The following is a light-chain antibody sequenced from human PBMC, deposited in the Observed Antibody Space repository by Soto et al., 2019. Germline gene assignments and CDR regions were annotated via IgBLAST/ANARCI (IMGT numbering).Light chain of an antibody. V-gene: IGLV2-14*01. J-gene: IGLJ1*01. Sequence: QSVLTQPASVSGSPGQSITLSCTGTSSDVAAYNSVSWYQQYPGKAPKLMIYDVIYRPSGVSNRFSVSKSANTASLTISGLQAEDEADYYCSSYKTSGNYVFGTGTKVTVL. CDR3: SSYKTSGNYV. CDR2: DVI. CDR1: SSDVAAYNS.